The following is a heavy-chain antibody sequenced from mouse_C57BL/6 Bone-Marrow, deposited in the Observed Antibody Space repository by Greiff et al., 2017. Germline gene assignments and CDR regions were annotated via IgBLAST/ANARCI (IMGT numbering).Heavy chain of an antibody. V-gene: IGHV1-81*01. CDR3: ARRRRGGPLFDY. CDR1: GYTFTSYG. J-gene: IGHJ2*01. Sequence: QVQLQQSGAELARPGASVKLSCKASGYTFTSYGISWVKQRTGQGLEWIGEISPRSGNTYYNEKFKGKATLTADKSSSTAYMELRSLTSEDSAVYFCARRRRGGPLFDYWGQGTTLTVSS. CDR2: ISPRSGNT.